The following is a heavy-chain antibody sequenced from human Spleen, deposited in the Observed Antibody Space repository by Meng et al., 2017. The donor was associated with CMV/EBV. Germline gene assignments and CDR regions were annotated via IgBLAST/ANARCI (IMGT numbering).Heavy chain of an antibody. CDR3: AKDRYSGSYSDFDY. V-gene: IGHV3-23*01. D-gene: IGHD1-26*01. J-gene: IGHJ4*02. Sequence: GGSLRLSCAASGFTFSSYAMSRVRQAPGKGLEWVSAISGSGGSTYYADSVKGRFTISRDPSKNTLYLQMNSLRAEDTAVYFCAKDRYSGSYSDFDYWGQGTLVTVSS. CDR1: GFTFSSYA. CDR2: ISGSGGST.